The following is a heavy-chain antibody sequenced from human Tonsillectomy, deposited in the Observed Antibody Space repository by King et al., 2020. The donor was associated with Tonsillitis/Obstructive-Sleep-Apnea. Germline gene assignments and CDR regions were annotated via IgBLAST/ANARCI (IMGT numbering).Heavy chain of an antibody. D-gene: IGHD3-16*01. V-gene: IGHV3-11*05. CDR3: ARVPSMITIGGDPRFDY. J-gene: IGHJ4*02. CDR1: GFTFSDYY. Sequence: VQLVESGGGLVKPGGSLRLSCAASGFTFSDYYMSWIRQAPGKGLEWISYISSGSSSSNYADSVKGRFTISRDNTKNSLFLQMNSLRAEDTAVYYCARVPSMITIGGDPRFDYWGQGTLVTVSS. CDR2: ISSGSSSS.